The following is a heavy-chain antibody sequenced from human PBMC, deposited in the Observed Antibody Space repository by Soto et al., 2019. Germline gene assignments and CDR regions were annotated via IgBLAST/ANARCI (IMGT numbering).Heavy chain of an antibody. V-gene: IGHV3-9*01. J-gene: IGHJ6*02. CDR1: GFTLDDYD. D-gene: IGHD2-2*01. Sequence: YLRLSCVASGFTLDDYDMNWVLQVPLRVLEWLSGIDWKSGSVDYADSLKGRFIISRDNADKYLYLQMKSLRREDTALYYCVKGRGPYQVKYGMHVWGQGTAVTVS. CDR3: VKGRGPYQVKYGMHV. CDR2: IDWKSGSV.